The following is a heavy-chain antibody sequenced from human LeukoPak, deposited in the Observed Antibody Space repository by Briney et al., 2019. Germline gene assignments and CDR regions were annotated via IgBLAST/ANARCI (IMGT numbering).Heavy chain of an antibody. CDR1: GFIFSSYS. CDR3: VRDHHRRLYDSQARDTFDI. Sequence: GGSLRLSCAASGFIFSSYSMNWVRQAPGKGLEWVSYISSISSTMYYAASVKGRFSISRDNAQNSLYLQMNSLRAEDTAVYYCVRDHHRRLYDSQARDTFDIWGQGTMVTVSS. J-gene: IGHJ3*02. CDR2: ISSISSTM. D-gene: IGHD3-22*01. V-gene: IGHV3-48*01.